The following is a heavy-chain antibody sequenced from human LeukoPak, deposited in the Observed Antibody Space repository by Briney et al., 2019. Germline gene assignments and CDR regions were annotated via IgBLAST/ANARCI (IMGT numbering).Heavy chain of an antibody. CDR2: VNADGGNT. D-gene: IGHD3-10*01. Sequence: GGSLRLSCAASGFTFDNYRMGWVRQAPGKGLEWVSTVNADGGNTYYADSVKGRFTISRDNSKSTLILQMNSLRVEDTAVYYRAKESQPRTFVRGHMDVWGKGTTVIVSS. J-gene: IGHJ6*03. V-gene: IGHV3-23*01. CDR1: GFTFDNYR. CDR3: AKESQPRTFVRGHMDV.